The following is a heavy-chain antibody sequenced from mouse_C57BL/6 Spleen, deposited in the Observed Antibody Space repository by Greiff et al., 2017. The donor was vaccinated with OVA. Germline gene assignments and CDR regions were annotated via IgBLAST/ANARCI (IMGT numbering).Heavy chain of an antibody. Sequence: VQLKESGPELVKPGASVKISCKASGYSFTDYNMNWVKQSNGKSLEWIGVINPNYGTTSYNQKFKGKATLTVDQSSSTAYMQLNSLTSEDSAVDDCARGRITTVVAPMDYWGQGTSVTVSS. CDR1: GYSFTDYN. CDR3: ARGRITTVVAPMDY. J-gene: IGHJ4*01. V-gene: IGHV1-39*01. CDR2: INPNYGTT. D-gene: IGHD1-1*01.